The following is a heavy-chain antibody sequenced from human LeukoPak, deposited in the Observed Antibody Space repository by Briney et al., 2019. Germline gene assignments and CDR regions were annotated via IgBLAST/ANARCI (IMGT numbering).Heavy chain of an antibody. CDR3: ARDNRDYYGSGAFPDY. J-gene: IGHJ4*02. Sequence: SETLSLTCTVSGVSISSSSYYWGWIRHPPGKGLEWIGSIYKSGKTYYNPSLKSRVTISVGTSRNQFSLKLRSVTAADTALYYSARDNRDYYGSGAFPDYWGQGTLVTVSS. CDR1: GVSISSSSYY. V-gene: IGHV4-39*07. D-gene: IGHD3-10*01. CDR2: IYKSGKT.